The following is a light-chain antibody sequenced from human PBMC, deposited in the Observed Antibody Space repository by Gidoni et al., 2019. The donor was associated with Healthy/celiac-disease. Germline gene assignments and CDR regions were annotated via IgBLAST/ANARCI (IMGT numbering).Light chain of an antibody. CDR2: LGS. Sequence: DIVMTQSPLSLPVTPGEPASISCRSSQSLLHSNGYNYLDWYLQKTGQSPQLLIYLGSNRASGVPERFSGSGSGTDFTLKISRVEAEDVGVYYCMQALQTPYTFGQGTKLEIK. V-gene: IGKV2-28*01. CDR1: QSLLHSNGYNY. CDR3: MQALQTPYT. J-gene: IGKJ2*01.